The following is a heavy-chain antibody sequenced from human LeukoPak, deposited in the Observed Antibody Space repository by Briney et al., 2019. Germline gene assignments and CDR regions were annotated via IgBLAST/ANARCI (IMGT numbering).Heavy chain of an antibody. D-gene: IGHD1-26*01. Sequence: ASVKVSCKASGYTFTNYGISWVRQAPGQGLEWMGWISAYNGNTNYAQKFQGRATMTTDTSTTTAYMELRSLRSDDTAVYYCAREFWEPMAFDIWGQGTMVTVSS. V-gene: IGHV1-18*01. CDR3: AREFWEPMAFDI. CDR1: GYTFTNYG. CDR2: ISAYNGNT. J-gene: IGHJ3*02.